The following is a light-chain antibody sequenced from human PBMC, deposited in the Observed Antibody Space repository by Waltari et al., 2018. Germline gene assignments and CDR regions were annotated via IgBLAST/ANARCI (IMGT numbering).Light chain of an antibody. Sequence: EIVMTQSPATLSVSPGERATLSCRASQRVSSNLVWYQQKPGQAPRLLIYDASTRATGIPARFSGSGSGTEFTLTISSRQSEDFAVYHCQQYNNWPRVFGPGTKVDIK. V-gene: IGKV3-15*01. CDR3: QQYNNWPRV. J-gene: IGKJ3*01. CDR1: QRVSSN. CDR2: DAS.